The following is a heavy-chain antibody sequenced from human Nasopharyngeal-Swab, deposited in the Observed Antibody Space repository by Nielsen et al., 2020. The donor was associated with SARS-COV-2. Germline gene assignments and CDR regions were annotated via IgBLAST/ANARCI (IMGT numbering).Heavy chain of an antibody. Sequence: RQAPGKGLEWIGSIYYSGGTYYNPSLKSRVTISVDTSKNQFSLKLSSVTAADTAVYYCATPWELSAYWGQGTLVTVSS. CDR3: ATPWELSAY. J-gene: IGHJ4*02. V-gene: IGHV4-39*01. CDR2: IYYSGGT. D-gene: IGHD1-26*01.